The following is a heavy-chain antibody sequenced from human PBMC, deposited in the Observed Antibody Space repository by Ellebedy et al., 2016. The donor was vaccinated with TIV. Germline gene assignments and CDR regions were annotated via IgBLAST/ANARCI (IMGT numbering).Heavy chain of an antibody. CDR3: AGHTSSGYWNWYFDL. CDR2: IYYSGST. Sequence: SETLSLTCTVSGGSISSYYWSWIRQPPGKGLEWIGYIYYSGSTNYNPSLKSRVTISVDTSKNQFSLKLSSVTAADTAVYYCAGHTSSGYWNWYFDLWGRGTLVTVSS. V-gene: IGHV4-59*08. D-gene: IGHD3-22*01. J-gene: IGHJ2*01. CDR1: GGSISSYY.